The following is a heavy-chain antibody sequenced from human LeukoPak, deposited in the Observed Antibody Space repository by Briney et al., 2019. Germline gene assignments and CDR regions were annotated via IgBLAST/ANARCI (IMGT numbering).Heavy chain of an antibody. Sequence: SETLSLTCTVSGGSISSYYWSWIRQPPGKGLEWIGYIYYGGSTNYNPSLKSRVTISVDTSKNQFSLKLSSVTAADTAVYYCARDSSSWANWFDPWGQGTLVTVSS. V-gene: IGHV4-59*01. D-gene: IGHD6-13*01. CDR1: GGSISSYY. J-gene: IGHJ5*02. CDR3: ARDSSSWANWFDP. CDR2: IYYGGST.